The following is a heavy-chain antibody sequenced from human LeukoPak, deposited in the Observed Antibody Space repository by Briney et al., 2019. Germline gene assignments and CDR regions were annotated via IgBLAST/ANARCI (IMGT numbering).Heavy chain of an antibody. CDR2: ISSGGSTI. D-gene: IGHD3-10*01. CDR1: GFTFSDYY. V-gene: IGHV3-11*01. Sequence: PGGSLRFSCAASGFTFSDYYMSWIRQAPGKGLEWVSYISSGGSTIYYADSVKGRFTISRDNAKNSLYLQMNSLRAEDTAVYYCARDPDFYGSGSYYKVNWFDPWGQGTLVTVSS. J-gene: IGHJ5*02. CDR3: ARDPDFYGSGSYYKVNWFDP.